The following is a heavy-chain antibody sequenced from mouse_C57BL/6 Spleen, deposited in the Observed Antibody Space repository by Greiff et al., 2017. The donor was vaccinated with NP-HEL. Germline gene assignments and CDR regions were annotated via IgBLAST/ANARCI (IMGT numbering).Heavy chain of an antibody. V-gene: IGHV5-12*01. CDR3: ARHNYDYDVGWFAY. J-gene: IGHJ3*01. D-gene: IGHD2-4*01. Sequence: VQLKESGGGLVQPGGSLKLSCAASGFTFSDYYMYWVRQTPEKRLEWVAYISNGGGSTYYPDTVKGRFTISRDNAKNTLYLQMSRLKSEDTAMYYCARHNYDYDVGWFAYWGQGTLITVSA. CDR1: GFTFSDYY. CDR2: ISNGGGST.